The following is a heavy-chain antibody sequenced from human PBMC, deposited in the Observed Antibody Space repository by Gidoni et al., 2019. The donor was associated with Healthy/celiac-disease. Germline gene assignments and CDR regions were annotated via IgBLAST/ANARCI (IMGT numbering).Heavy chain of an antibody. Sequence: EVQLLASGGGLVQPGGSLGLSCADSGFTVSSSAMSWVRQAPGKWLEWVSAISGSGGSTYYADSVKGRFTISRDNSKNTLYLQMNSLRAEDTAVYYCAKVAFLEWLMKFHNWFDPWGQGTLVTVSS. CDR2: ISGSGGST. V-gene: IGHV3-23*01. CDR1: GFTVSSSA. D-gene: IGHD3-3*02. J-gene: IGHJ5*02. CDR3: AKVAFLEWLMKFHNWFDP.